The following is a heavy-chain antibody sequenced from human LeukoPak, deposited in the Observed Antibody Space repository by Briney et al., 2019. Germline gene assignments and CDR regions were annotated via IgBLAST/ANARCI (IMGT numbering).Heavy chain of an antibody. CDR1: GGTFSSYA. J-gene: IGHJ3*02. V-gene: IGHV1-69*13. CDR2: IIPIFGTA. Sequence: GASVKVSCKASGGTFSSYAISWVRQAPGQGLEWMGGIIPIFGTANYAQKFQGRVAITADESTSTAYMELSSLRSEDTAVYYCARYKDCSSTSCRLPEDLGAFDIWGQGTMVTVSS. CDR3: ARYKDCSSTSCRLPEDLGAFDI. D-gene: IGHD2-2*01.